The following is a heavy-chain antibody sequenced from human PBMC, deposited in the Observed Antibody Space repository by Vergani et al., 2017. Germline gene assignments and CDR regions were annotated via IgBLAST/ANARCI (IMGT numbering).Heavy chain of an antibody. D-gene: IGHD3-3*01. CDR3: ARPSITISGVVIIYDYYMDV. Sequence: EVQLVESGGGLVQPGGSLRLSCAASGSTFSSYAMNWVRQAPGKGLEWVSYISRSSSTIYYADSVKGRFTISRDNAKNSLHLQMNSLRSEDTTVYYCARPSITISGVVIIYDYYMDVWGKGTTVTVSS. V-gene: IGHV3-48*01. CDR2: ISRSSSTI. J-gene: IGHJ6*03. CDR1: GSTFSSYA.